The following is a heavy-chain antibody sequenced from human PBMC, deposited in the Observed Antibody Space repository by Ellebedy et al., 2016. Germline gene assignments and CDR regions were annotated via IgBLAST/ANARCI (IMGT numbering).Heavy chain of an antibody. J-gene: IGHJ4*02. V-gene: IGHV3-33*08. CDR2: IWYDGSNK. Sequence: GGSLRLSCAASGFTFSSYGMHWVRQAPGKGLEWVAVIWYDGSNKYYADSVKGRFTISRDNSKNTLYLQMNSLRAEDTAVYYCARDRSSGWYYFDYWGQGNLVTVSS. CDR1: GFTFSSYG. D-gene: IGHD6-19*01. CDR3: ARDRSSGWYYFDY.